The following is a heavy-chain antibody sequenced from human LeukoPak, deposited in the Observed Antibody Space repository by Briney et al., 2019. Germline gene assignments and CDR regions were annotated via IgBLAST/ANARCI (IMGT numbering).Heavy chain of an antibody. D-gene: IGHD3-10*01. Sequence: SETLSLTCTVSGGSISRYYWSWIRQPPGKGQEWIGYIYYSGSTNYNPSLKSRVTISVDTSKNQFSLKLSSVTAADTAVYYCARAYGSGSYYVFDYWGQGTLVTVSS. J-gene: IGHJ4*02. V-gene: IGHV4-59*01. CDR1: GGSISRYY. CDR3: ARAYGSGSYYVFDY. CDR2: IYYSGST.